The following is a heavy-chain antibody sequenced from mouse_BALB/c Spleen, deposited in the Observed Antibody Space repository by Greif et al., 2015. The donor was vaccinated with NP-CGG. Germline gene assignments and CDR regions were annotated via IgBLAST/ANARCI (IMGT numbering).Heavy chain of an antibody. D-gene: IGHD1-1*01. Sequence: EVQLQHSGAELVKPGASVKLSCTASGFNVKDTYMHWVKQRPEQGLEWIGRIDPANGNTKYDPKFQGKATITADTSSNTAYLQLSSLTSEDTAVYYCAYGSSFMDYWGQGTSVTVSS. J-gene: IGHJ4*01. CDR3: AYGSSFMDY. V-gene: IGHV14-3*02. CDR2: IDPANGNT. CDR1: GFNVKDTY.